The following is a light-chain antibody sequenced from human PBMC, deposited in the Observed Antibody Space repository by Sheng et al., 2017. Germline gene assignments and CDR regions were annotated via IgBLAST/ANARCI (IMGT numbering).Light chain of an antibody. J-gene: IGKJ4*01. CDR3: QQRSNWPLT. Sequence: EIVLTQSPGTLSLSPGERATLSCRASQSVSSAYLAWYQQKPGQAPRLLIYDASKRATGIPARFSGSGSGTDFTLTINSLEPEDFAVYYCQQRSNWPLTFGGGTKVEIK. CDR1: QSVSSAY. V-gene: IGKV3-11*01. CDR2: DAS.